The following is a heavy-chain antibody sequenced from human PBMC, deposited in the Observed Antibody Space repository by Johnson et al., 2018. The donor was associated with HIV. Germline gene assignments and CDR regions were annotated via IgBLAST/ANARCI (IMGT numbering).Heavy chain of an antibody. J-gene: IGHJ3*02. V-gene: IGHV3-33*01. CDR2: IRYDGSNK. CDR3: AREPLDGVYAFDI. Sequence: QEQLVESGGGVVQPGRSLRLSCAASGFTFSSYGIHWVRQAPGMGLEWVAFIRYDGSNKYYADSVKGRFTISRDNSKNTLYLQMNSLRAEDTAVYYCAREPLDGVYAFDIWGLGTKVTVSS. D-gene: IGHD2-2*03. CDR1: GFTFSSYG.